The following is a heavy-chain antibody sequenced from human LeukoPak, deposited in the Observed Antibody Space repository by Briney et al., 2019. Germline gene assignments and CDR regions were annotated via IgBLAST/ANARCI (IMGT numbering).Heavy chain of an antibody. J-gene: IGHJ4*02. CDR3: ASLTGSFYIGYS. Sequence: SETLSLTCTVSGAYISGTSHYWGWIRRPPGRGLEWIASIYYTGNIYYNSSLRSRVTISLDTSKNQFSLRLSSVTAADRAVYYCASLTGSFYIGYSWGQGALVTVSS. CDR1: GAYISGTSHY. D-gene: IGHD1-26*01. CDR2: IYYTGNI. V-gene: IGHV4-39*01.